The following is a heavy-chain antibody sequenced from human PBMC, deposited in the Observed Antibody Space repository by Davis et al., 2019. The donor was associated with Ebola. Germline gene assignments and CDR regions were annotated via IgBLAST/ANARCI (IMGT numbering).Heavy chain of an antibody. CDR1: EFTFSTYS. CDR3: ARDLNSGSYYYYGMDV. CDR2: IDSSSSDI. Sequence: GGSLRLSCAASEFTFSTYSMNWVRQAPGKGLEWVSSIDSSSSDIYYADSVKGRFTISRDNAENSLYLQMNSLRAEDTAVYYCARDLNSGSYYYYGMDVWGKGTTVTVSS. J-gene: IGHJ6*04. V-gene: IGHV3-21*01. D-gene: IGHD1-26*01.